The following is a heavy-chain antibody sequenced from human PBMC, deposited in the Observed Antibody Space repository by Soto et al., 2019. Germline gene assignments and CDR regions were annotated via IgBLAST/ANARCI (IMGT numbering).Heavy chain of an antibody. CDR3: ARVLLWFGELPRCWFDP. CDR2: IYHSGST. J-gene: IGHJ5*02. Sequence: SETLSLTCAVSGYSISSGYYWGWIRQPPGKGLEWIGSIYHSGSTYYNPSLKSRVTISVDTSKNQFSLKLSSVTAADTAVYYCARVLLWFGELPRCWFDPWGQGTLVTVSS. V-gene: IGHV4-38-2*01. D-gene: IGHD3-10*01. CDR1: GYSISSGYY.